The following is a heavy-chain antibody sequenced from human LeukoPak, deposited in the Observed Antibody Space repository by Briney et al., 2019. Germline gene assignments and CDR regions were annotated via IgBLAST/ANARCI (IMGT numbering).Heavy chain of an antibody. V-gene: IGHV5-51*01. D-gene: IGHD2-2*01. J-gene: IGHJ4*02. CDR2: IYPGDSDT. Sequence: SGESLKISCRGSGYSFTTYWIGWVRQMPGKGLEWMGIIYPGDSDTRYSPSFQGQVTMSADKSINTAYLQWSSLKASDTAMYYCARRQGCSSTSCPPDYWGQGTLVTVSS. CDR1: GYSFTTYW. CDR3: ARRQGCSSTSCPPDY.